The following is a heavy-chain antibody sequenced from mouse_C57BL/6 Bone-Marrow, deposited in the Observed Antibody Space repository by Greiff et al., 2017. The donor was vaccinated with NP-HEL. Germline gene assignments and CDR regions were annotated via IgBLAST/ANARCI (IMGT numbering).Heavy chain of an antibody. V-gene: IGHV1-69*01. Sequence: QVQLQQPGAELVMPGASVKLSCKASGYTFTSYWMHWVKQRPGQGLEWIGEIDPSDSYTNYNQKFKGKSTLTVDKSSSTAYMQLSSLTSEYSAVYYCARDSEGGYYFDDWGQGTTLTVSS. CDR1: GYTFTSYW. J-gene: IGHJ2*01. CDR2: IDPSDSYT. CDR3: ARDSEGGYYFDD.